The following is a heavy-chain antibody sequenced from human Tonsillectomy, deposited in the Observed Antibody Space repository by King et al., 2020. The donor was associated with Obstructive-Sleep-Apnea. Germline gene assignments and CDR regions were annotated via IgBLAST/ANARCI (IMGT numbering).Heavy chain of an antibody. CDR2: ISGSGGST. CDR3: AKDGHYDLLTGYYMGGYFDY. J-gene: IGHJ4*02. CDR1: GFTFSSYA. Sequence: VQLVESGGGLVQPGGSLRLSCAASGFTFSSYAMSWVRQAPGKGLEWVSAISGSGGSTYYADSVKGRFTISRDNSKNTLYLQMNSLRAEDTAVYYCAKDGHYDLLTGYYMGGYFDYWGQGTLVTVSS. V-gene: IGHV3-23*04. D-gene: IGHD3-9*01.